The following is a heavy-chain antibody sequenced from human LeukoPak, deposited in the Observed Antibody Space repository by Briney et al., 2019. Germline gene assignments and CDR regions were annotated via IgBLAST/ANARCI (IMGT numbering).Heavy chain of an antibody. Sequence: PGGSLRLSCVASGFTFSSYWMHWVRQDPRKGLVWVSRINGDGRNINYADSVRGRFTISRDNAKNTLYLQMNTLRVEDTAVYYCARIRQRGTKYYFDYWGQGTLVTVSS. V-gene: IGHV3-74*01. CDR3: ARIRQRGTKYYFDY. CDR2: INGDGRNI. J-gene: IGHJ4*02. CDR1: GFTFSSYW. D-gene: IGHD1-7*01.